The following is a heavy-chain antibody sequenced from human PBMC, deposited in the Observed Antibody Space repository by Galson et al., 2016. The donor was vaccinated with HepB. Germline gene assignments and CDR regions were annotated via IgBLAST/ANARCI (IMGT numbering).Heavy chain of an antibody. CDR3: ARLPRVFGYMDV. V-gene: IGHV5-51*01. CDR2: IAPGDSDT. Sequence: QSGAEVKKPGESLKISCKESGYKFTSHWIGWARQMPGQGLEWMGIIAPGDSDTRYSPSFQGQVTISADKSTNTAYLQWSSLKTSDTAIYYGARLPRVFGYMDVWGQGTTVTVSS. CDR1: GYKFTSHW. D-gene: IGHD3-3*01. J-gene: IGHJ6*03.